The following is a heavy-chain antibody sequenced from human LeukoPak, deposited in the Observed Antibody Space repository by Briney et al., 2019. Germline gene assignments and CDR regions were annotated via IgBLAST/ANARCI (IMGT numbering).Heavy chain of an antibody. D-gene: IGHD4-17*01. V-gene: IGHV4-59*11. CDR1: GDSFSSHY. CDR2: ISHIGRT. CDR3: ARDLVTVTKGFDI. Sequence: SETLSLTCAVSGDSFSSHYWTWIRQSPGTGLEWIGYISHIGRTNYNPSLKSRVTISIDTSKNQFSLKLRSVTAADTAVYYCARDLVTVTKGFDIWGQGTTVSVS. J-gene: IGHJ3*02.